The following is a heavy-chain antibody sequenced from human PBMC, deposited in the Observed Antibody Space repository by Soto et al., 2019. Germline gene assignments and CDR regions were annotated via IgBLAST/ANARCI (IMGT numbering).Heavy chain of an antibody. D-gene: IGHD2-8*01. J-gene: IGHJ5*02. CDR1: GFTFSSYE. V-gene: IGHV3-48*03. Sequence: GGSLDLSSAACGFTFSSYEMNWVRQAPGKGLEWVSYISSSGSTIYYADSVKGRFTIPRDNAKNSLYLQMNSLRAEDTAVYYCAREPKYCTNGVCYTGWFDPWGQGTLVTVSS. CDR2: ISSSGSTI. CDR3: AREPKYCTNGVCYTGWFDP.